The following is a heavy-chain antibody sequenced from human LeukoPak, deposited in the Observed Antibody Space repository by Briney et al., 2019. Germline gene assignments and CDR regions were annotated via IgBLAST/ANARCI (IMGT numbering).Heavy chain of an antibody. CDR1: GESLSKYY. J-gene: IGHJ4*02. CDR2: INHRGST. D-gene: IGHD5-24*01. Sequence: SETLSLTCAVYGESLSKYYWTWIRQSPGKGLEWIGEINHRGSTNLNPSLKSRVTLSVDTSKHQFSLKLTSVTAADAAVYYCARRDGYNFPYDYWGQGTLVTVSS. CDR3: ARRDGYNFPYDY. V-gene: IGHV4-34*01.